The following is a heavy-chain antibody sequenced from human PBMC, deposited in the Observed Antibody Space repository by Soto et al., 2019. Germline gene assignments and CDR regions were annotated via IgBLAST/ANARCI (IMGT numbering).Heavy chain of an antibody. D-gene: IGHD2-15*01. CDR1: GYTFTGYY. CDR3: ARELGCSGGSCYYRTSGFDY. Sequence: ASVKVSCKASGYTFTGYYMQWVRQAPGQGLEWMGWINPNSGGTNYAQKFQGWVTMTRDTSISTAYMELSRLRSDDTAVYYCARELGCSGGSCYYRTSGFDYWGQGTLVTAPQ. CDR2: INPNSGGT. V-gene: IGHV1-2*04. J-gene: IGHJ4*02.